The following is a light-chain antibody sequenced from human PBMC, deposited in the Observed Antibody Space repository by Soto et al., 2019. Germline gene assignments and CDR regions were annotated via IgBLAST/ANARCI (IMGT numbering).Light chain of an antibody. Sequence: QAVVTHEPSLTVSPGGTVSLTCGSSTGAVTSGHHPHWFQQKPGQAPRTLVYDTSNKHSWKPARFSGSLLACKAGLTLSGAQHEDEADYFCLLSYSGARVFGGGTKVTVL. CDR2: DTS. CDR1: TGAVTSGHH. CDR3: LLSYSGARV. V-gene: IGLV7-46*01. J-gene: IGLJ2*01.